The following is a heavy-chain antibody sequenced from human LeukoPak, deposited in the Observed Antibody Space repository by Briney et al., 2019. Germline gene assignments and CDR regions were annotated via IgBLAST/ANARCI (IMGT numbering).Heavy chain of an antibody. CDR2: ISYDGSNK. V-gene: IGHV3-30*04. Sequence: PGGSLRLSCAASGFTFSSYAMHWVRQAPGKGLEWVAVISYDGSNKYYADSVKGRFTISRDNSKNTLYLQMNSLRAEDTAVYYCARGGIGYGYGYDVELDYWGQGTLVTVSS. CDR3: ARGGIGYGYGYDVELDY. D-gene: IGHD5-18*01. J-gene: IGHJ4*02. CDR1: GFTFSSYA.